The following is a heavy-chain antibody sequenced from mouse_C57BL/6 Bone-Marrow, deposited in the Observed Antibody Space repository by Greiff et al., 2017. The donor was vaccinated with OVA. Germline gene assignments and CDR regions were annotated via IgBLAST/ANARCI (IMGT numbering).Heavy chain of an antibody. CDR2: IDPEDGDT. Sequence: VQLQQSGAELVRPGASVKLSCTASGFNIKDYYMHWVKQRPEQGLEWIGRIDPEDGDTEYAPKFQGKATMTADTSSNTAYLQLSSLTSEDTAVYYCTYYSNYLARFAYWGQGTLVTVSA. CDR1: GFNIKDYY. V-gene: IGHV14-1*01. CDR3: TYYSNYLARFAY. D-gene: IGHD2-5*01. J-gene: IGHJ3*01.